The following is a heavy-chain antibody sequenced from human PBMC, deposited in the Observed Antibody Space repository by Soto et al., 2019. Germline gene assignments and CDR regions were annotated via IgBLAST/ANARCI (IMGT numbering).Heavy chain of an antibody. V-gene: IGHV3-33*01. CDR1: GFTFSSYG. D-gene: IGHD6-6*01. Sequence: QVQLVESRGGVVQPGRSLRLSCAASGFTFSSYGMHWVRQAPGKGLEWVAVIWYDGSNKYYADSVKGRFTICVDNSKNTLYLQMNSLRAEDTAVSYCARGREYSSSSISDYWGHGTLVTLSS. J-gene: IGHJ4*01. CDR2: IWYDGSNK. CDR3: ARGREYSSSSISDY.